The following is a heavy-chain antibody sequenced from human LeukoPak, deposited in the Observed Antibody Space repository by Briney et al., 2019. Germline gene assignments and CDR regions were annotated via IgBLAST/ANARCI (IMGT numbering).Heavy chain of an antibody. Sequence: ASVKVSCKASGYTFTGYYMHWVRQAPGQGLEWMGWINPNSGGTNYAQKFQGRVTMTRDTSISTAYMELSRLRSDDTAVYYCARGNTIFGVVNLPFGYWGQGTLVTVSS. V-gene: IGHV1-2*02. J-gene: IGHJ4*02. CDR1: GYTFTGYY. CDR2: INPNSGGT. D-gene: IGHD3-3*01. CDR3: ARGNTIFGVVNLPFGY.